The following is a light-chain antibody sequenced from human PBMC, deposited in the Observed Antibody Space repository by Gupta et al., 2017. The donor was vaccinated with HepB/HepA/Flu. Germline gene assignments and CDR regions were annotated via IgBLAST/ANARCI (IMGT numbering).Light chain of an antibody. J-gene: IGKJ3*01. Sequence: DIHITQSPSSLSASVGDRVTITCRASQSISSYLDWYQQKPGKAPKLLIYAASSLQSGVPSRFSGSGAGTDFTLKISRRQPEDFATYYCKQSYSTPFTFGPGTKVEIK. CDR1: QSISSY. CDR3: KQSYSTPFT. V-gene: IGKV1-39*01. CDR2: AAS.